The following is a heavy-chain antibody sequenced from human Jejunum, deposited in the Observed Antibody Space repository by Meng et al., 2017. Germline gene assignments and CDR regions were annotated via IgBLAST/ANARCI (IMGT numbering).Heavy chain of an antibody. D-gene: IGHD5-24*01. CDR1: GDTLNGFY. J-gene: IGHJ4*02. CDR2: INTNTGGT. CDR3: AGRSYNYDDYFDF. V-gene: IGHV1-2*06. Sequence: QVQMEQSGAEVRKPGASVKVSCRASGDTLNGFYMHLVRQAPGQGLEWMGRINTNTGGTNYAQNFKGSITLTRDTSTVYMEVNRLRSDDTAMYYCAGRSYNYDDYFDFWGRGTLVTVSS.